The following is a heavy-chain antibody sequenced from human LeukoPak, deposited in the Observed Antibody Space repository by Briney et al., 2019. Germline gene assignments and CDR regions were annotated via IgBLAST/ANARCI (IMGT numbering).Heavy chain of an antibody. CDR3: AKAPPYYSDSSGYFQH. V-gene: IGHV3-9*01. CDR1: GFTFDDSA. J-gene: IGHJ1*01. Sequence: GGSLRLSCAASGFTFDDSAMHWVRQVPGKGLEWVSGISWNSGIIDYADSVKGRFTISRDNAKNSLYLQMNNLRPDDTAFYYCAKAPPYYSDSSGYFQHWGQGILVTVSS. D-gene: IGHD3-22*01. CDR2: ISWNSGII.